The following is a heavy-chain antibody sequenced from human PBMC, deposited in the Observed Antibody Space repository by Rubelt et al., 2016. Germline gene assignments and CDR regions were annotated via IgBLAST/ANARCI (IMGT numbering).Heavy chain of an antibody. CDR3: AWENAAHSSGYSFIDY. J-gene: IGHJ4*02. CDR2: ISSSGHSV. D-gene: IGHD3-22*01. CDR1: GFTFSSYE. Sequence: EVQLVESGGGLVQPGGSLRLSCAASGFTFSSYEMNWVRQAPGKGLEWVSYISSSGHSVYYADSVKGRFTISRANAKNSLFLQLNSLRAEDTAVYYCAWENAAHSSGYSFIDYGGQGTLVTVSS. V-gene: IGHV3-48*03.